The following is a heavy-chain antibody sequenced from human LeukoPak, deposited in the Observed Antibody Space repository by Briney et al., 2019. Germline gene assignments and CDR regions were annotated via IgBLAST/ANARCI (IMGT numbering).Heavy chain of an antibody. CDR3: ARDMLAVPSNWFDP. D-gene: IGHD2-8*01. Sequence: ASVKVSCKASGYTFTSYYIHWVRQAPGQGLEWMGVINPSGGGTSYAQKFQGRVTMTRDTATSTVYMDLRSLRSEDTAVYFCARDMLAVPSNWFDPWGQGTLVTVSS. J-gene: IGHJ5*02. V-gene: IGHV1-46*01. CDR2: INPSGGGT. CDR1: GYTFTSYY.